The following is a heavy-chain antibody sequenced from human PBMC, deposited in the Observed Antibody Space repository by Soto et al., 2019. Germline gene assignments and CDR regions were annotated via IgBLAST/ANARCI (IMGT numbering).Heavy chain of an antibody. Sequence: GGSLRLSCAAAGFTFSNAWINWVRQAPGKGLEWVGRVKSKTHGGTTEYAEPVKGRFAISRDDSNNMVYLQMNSMKIEDTAVYYCTTDYYSSITIVCFDYWGHGTLVPV. J-gene: IGHJ4*01. CDR1: GFTFSNAW. CDR3: TTDYYSSITIVCFDY. CDR2: VKSKTHGGTT. D-gene: IGHD3-22*01. V-gene: IGHV3-15*07.